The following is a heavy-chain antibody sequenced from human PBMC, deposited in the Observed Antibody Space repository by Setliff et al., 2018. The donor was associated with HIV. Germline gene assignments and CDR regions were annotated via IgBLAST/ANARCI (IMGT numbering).Heavy chain of an antibody. CDR3: ARSDGGAVAVDYYYYYMDV. Sequence: SETLSLTCSVSGDSIGTYYWNWIRQPPGKGLEWIGEINHNKSSDYNPSLKSRVTMSVDTSKNQFSLKVKSVTAADTAVYYCARSDGGAVAVDYYYYYMDVWGKGTTVTVSS. J-gene: IGHJ6*03. D-gene: IGHD6-19*01. CDR2: INHNKSS. V-gene: IGHV4-34*01. CDR1: GDSIGTYY.